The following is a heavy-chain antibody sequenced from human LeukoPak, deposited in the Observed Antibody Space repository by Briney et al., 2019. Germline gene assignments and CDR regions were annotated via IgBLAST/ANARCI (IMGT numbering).Heavy chain of an antibody. D-gene: IGHD3-10*01. CDR1: GYTFTSYY. J-gene: IGHJ4*02. CDR2: INPSGGST. CDR3: AREGRRDYYGSGSYRKDFDY. Sequence: ASVKVSCKASGYTFTSYYMHWVRQAPGQGLEWMGIINPSGGSTSYAQKFQGRVTMTRDMSTSTVYMELSSLRSEDTAVYYCAREGRRDYYGSGSYRKDFDYWGQGTLVTVSS. V-gene: IGHV1-46*01.